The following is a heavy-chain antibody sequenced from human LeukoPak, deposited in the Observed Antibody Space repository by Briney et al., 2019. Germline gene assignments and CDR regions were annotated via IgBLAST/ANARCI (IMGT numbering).Heavy chain of an antibody. V-gene: IGHV3-30*03. CDR1: RFKFSNYS. J-gene: IGHJ4*02. Sequence: GGSLRLSCTGSRFKFSNYSMYWIRQAPGKGLEWVSVISQGGTRKLYADSVEGRFTISRDNSRNTLYLHMDNVRLDDTALYFCARDRDFDGYSACGLWGQGTMVAVSS. D-gene: IGHD5-18*01. CDR2: ISQGGTRK. CDR3: ARDRDFDGYSACGL.